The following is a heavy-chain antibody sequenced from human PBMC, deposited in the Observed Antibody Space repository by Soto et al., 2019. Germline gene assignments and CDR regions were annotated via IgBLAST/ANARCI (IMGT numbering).Heavy chain of an antibody. D-gene: IGHD6-13*01. CDR1: GFTFDSYG. J-gene: IGHJ4*02. CDR2: ISGSGGST. Sequence: GGSLRLSCAASGFTFDSYGMSWVRQAPGKGLEWVSSISGSGGSTYYADSVKGRFTISRDNSKNTLYLQMNSLSAEDTAVYFCAKVLTAGGPDYWGQGTLVTVSS. CDR3: AKVLTAGGPDY. V-gene: IGHV3-23*01.